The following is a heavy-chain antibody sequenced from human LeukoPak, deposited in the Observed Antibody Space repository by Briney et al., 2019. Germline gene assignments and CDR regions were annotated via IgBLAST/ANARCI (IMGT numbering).Heavy chain of an antibody. CDR2: INHSGST. D-gene: IGHD2-15*01. CDR3: ARARLGYCSGGSCYSPAFDI. V-gene: IGHV4-34*01. CDR1: GGSFSGYY. Sequence: SETLSLTCAVYGGSFSGYYWSWIRQPPGKGLEWIGEINHSGSTNYNPSPKSRVTISVDTSKNQFSLKLSSVTAADTAVYYCARARLGYCSGGSCYSPAFDIWGQGTMVTVSS. J-gene: IGHJ3*02.